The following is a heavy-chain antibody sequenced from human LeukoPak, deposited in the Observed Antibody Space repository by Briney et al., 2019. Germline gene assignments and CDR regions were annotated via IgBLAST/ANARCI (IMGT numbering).Heavy chain of an antibody. D-gene: IGHD2-2*01. CDR1: GYTFTSYD. V-gene: IGHV1-2*02. Sequence: ASVKVSCKASGYTFTSYDINWVRQATGQGLEWMGWINPNSGGTNYAQKFQGRVTMTRDTSISTAYMELSRLRSDDTAVYYCARLSVGYCSSTGCYSADYWGQGTLVTVSS. CDR2: INPNSGGT. CDR3: ARLSVGYCSSTGCYSADY. J-gene: IGHJ4*02.